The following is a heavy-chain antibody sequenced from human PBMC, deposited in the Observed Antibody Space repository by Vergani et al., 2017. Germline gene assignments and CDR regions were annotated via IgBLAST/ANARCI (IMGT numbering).Heavy chain of an antibody. V-gene: IGHV3-30-3*01. CDR2: ISYDGSNK. D-gene: IGHD6-13*01. Sequence: QVQLVESGGGVVQPGRSLRLSCAASGFTFSSYAMHWVRQAPGKGLEWVAVISYDGSNKYYADSVKGRFTISRDNSKNTLYLQMNSLRAEDTAVYYCARLDPFSSWYDTPGFDYWGQGTLVTVSS. CDR1: GFTFSSYA. CDR3: ARLDPFSSWYDTPGFDY. J-gene: IGHJ4*02.